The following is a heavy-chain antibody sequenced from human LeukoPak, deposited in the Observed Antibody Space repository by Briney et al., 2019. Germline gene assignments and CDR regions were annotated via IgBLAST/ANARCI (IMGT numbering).Heavy chain of an antibody. V-gene: IGHV5-10-1*01. J-gene: IGHJ4*02. D-gene: IGHD1-26*01. CDR3: AGQGRGSYRRDFDY. Sequence: GESLKISCNGSGYSFTSNWISWVRQMPGKGLEWMGRIDPSDSHINYSPSFQGHVTISVDKSISTAYLQWSSLRASDTAMYYCAGQGRGSYRRDFDYWGQGTVVTVSS. CDR1: GYSFTSNW. CDR2: IDPSDSHI.